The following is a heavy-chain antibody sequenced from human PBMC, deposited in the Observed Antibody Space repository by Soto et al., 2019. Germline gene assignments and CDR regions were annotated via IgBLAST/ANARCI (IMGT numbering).Heavy chain of an antibody. J-gene: IGHJ5*01. Sequence: GGSLRLSCAASGFRFRTRAMSWVRQAPGKGLEWVASIRPGGDSTYYADSVKGRFAVSRDNSNVTLYLQMDSLRVEDTAIYYCTTHEEGAPWAGGFDSWGQGXLVTVYS. CDR3: TTHEEGAPWAGGFDS. CDR1: GFRFRTRA. CDR2: IRPGGDST. D-gene: IGHD1-26*01. V-gene: IGHV3-23*01.